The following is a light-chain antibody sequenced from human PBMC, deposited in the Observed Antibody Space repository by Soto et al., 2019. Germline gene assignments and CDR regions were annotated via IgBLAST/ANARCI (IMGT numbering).Light chain of an antibody. CDR2: DVS. CDR1: SGDIGDYNY. J-gene: IGLJ1*01. V-gene: IGLV2-14*01. CDR3: CSYTRSGTLI. Sequence: QPALTQPASVSGSHGQSITISCVGTSGDIGDYNYVSWYQQHPGKVPKVIIYDVSNRPSGVSYRFSGTKSGNTASLTVSGLQAEDEADYYCCSYTRSGTLIFGTGTKVTVL.